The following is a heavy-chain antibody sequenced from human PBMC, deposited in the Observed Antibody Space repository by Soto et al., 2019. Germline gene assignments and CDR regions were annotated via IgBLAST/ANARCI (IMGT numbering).Heavy chain of an antibody. V-gene: IGHV4-39*01. CDR2: IYYSGST. CDR3: ARHNEENCFDP. Sequence: QLQLQESGPGLVKPSETLSLTCTVSGGSISSSSYYWGWIRQPPGKGLEWLGSIYYSGSTYYNPSLKSRVTISVDTSKNQFSLKLSSVTAADTAVYYCARHNEENCFDPWGQGTLVTVSS. J-gene: IGHJ5*02. D-gene: IGHD1-1*01. CDR1: GGSISSSSYY.